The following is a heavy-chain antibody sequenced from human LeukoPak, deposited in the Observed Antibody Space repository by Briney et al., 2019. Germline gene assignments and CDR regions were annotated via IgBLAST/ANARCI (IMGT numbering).Heavy chain of an antibody. CDR2: ISSSGSTI. Sequence: GGSLRLSCAASGFTFSSYEMNWVRQAPGKGLEGISYISSSGSTIYYADSVKGRFTISRDNAKNSLYLQMNSLRAEDTAVYYCARDAYSSGWYVGFDYWGQGTLVTVSS. J-gene: IGHJ4*02. CDR3: ARDAYSSGWYVGFDY. D-gene: IGHD6-19*01. V-gene: IGHV3-48*03. CDR1: GFTFSSYE.